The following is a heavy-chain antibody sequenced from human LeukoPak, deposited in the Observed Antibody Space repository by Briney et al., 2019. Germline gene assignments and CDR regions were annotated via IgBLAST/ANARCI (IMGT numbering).Heavy chain of an antibody. J-gene: IGHJ4*02. CDR2: FYTSGST. V-gene: IGHV4-61*02. Sequence: SETLSLTCTVSSGSISTSNYYWSWIRQPAGKGLEWIGRFYTSGSTNYNPSLKSRVTISVDTSKNQFSLKLNSVTAADTAVYYCARGRDGYNFLNRGEYYYFDYWGQGTLVTVSS. D-gene: IGHD5-24*01. CDR3: ARGRDGYNFLNRGEYYYFDY. CDR1: SGSISTSNYY.